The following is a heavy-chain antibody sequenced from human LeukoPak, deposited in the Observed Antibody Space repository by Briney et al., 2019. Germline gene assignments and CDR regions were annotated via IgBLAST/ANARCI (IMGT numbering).Heavy chain of an antibody. CDR2: ISSSGRTI. Sequence: GGSLRLSCAASGFTFSDYYMSWIRQAPGKGLEWVSYISSSGRTIYYADSVKGRFTISRDNAKNSLYLQMNSLRAEDTAVYYCARDMGRGIAATVYYFDYWGQGTLVTVSS. CDR1: GFTFSDYY. V-gene: IGHV3-11*04. D-gene: IGHD6-13*01. CDR3: ARDMGRGIAATVYYFDY. J-gene: IGHJ4*02.